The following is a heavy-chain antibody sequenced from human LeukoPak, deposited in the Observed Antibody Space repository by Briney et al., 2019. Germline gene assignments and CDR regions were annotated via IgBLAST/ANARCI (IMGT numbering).Heavy chain of an antibody. CDR3: ATPGSS. Sequence: GGSLRLSCAASGFTFSDYYMSWVRQAPGKGLEYVSAISRSGNTTYYAGSVKGRFIVSRDNSKKTLFLQMSDLRPEDTAVYYCATPGSSWGQGSLVIVSS. D-gene: IGHD6-13*01. V-gene: IGHV3-64*02. J-gene: IGHJ4*02. CDR1: GFTFSDYY. CDR2: ISRSGNTT.